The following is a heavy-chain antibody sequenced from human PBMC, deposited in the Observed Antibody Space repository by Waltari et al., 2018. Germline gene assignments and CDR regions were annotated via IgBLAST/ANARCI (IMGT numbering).Heavy chain of an antibody. Sequence: EEQLLESGGALVQPGGSLKLSCAAAGFVFNEYAMSWVRQAPGKGLEWFSCINNSGGRTYYADSVKGRFTISRDNSKNTVYLQMNSLRAEDTAVYYCAKDLYTTFGALNSWGQGTLVSVSS. D-gene: IGHD3-3*01. CDR1: GFVFNEYA. CDR2: INNSGGRT. CDR3: AKDLYTTFGALNS. J-gene: IGHJ4*02. V-gene: IGHV3-23*01.